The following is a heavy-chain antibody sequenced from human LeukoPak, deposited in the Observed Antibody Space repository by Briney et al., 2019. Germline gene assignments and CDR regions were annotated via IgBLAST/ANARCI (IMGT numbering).Heavy chain of an antibody. Sequence: KASETLSLTCAVSGGSISSYYWSWIRQPPGKGLEWIGYIYYSGSTNYNPSLKSRVTISVDTSKNQFSLKLSSVTAADTTVYYCARGRGDYWGQGTLVTVSS. D-gene: IGHD3-10*01. CDR1: GGSISSYY. CDR3: ARGRGDY. J-gene: IGHJ4*02. CDR2: IYYSGST. V-gene: IGHV4-59*12.